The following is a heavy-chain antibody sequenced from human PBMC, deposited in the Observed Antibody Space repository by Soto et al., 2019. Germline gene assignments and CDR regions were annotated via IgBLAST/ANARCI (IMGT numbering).Heavy chain of an antibody. CDR1: DGSVNSGNYY. V-gene: IGHV4-61*01. CDR2: INHSGST. J-gene: IGHJ4*02. CDR3: ARCMITFGGDTCWYFDY. D-gene: IGHD3-16*01. Sequence: PSETLSLTCTVSDGSVNSGNYYWSWIRQPPGKGLEWIGEINHSGSTNYNPSLKSRVTISVDTSKNQFSLKLSSVTAADTAVYYCARCMITFGGDTCWYFDYWGQGTLVTVSS.